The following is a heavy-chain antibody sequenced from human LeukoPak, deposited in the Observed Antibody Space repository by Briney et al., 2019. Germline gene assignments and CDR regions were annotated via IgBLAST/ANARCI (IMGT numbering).Heavy chain of an antibody. Sequence: ASVKVSCKASGYTFTSYDINWVRQATGQGLVWMGWMNPNSGNTGYAQKFQGRVTMTRNTSISTAYMELSSLRSEDTAVYYCARGGNYYGSGSYYTEYNSFDPWGQGTLVTVSS. D-gene: IGHD3-10*01. CDR2: MNPNSGNT. V-gene: IGHV1-8*01. CDR1: GYTFTSYD. J-gene: IGHJ5*02. CDR3: ARGGNYYGSGSYYTEYNSFDP.